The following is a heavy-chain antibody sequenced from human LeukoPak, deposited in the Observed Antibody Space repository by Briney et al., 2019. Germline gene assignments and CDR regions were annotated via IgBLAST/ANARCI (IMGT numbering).Heavy chain of an antibody. D-gene: IGHD1-26*01. CDR1: GFTFSSYA. CDR3: AKEIGLAATYYYGMDV. Sequence: GGSLRLSCAASGFTFSSYAMHWVRHAPGKGLEWVSGISWNSGSIGYADSVKGRFTISRDNAKNSLYLQMNSLRAEDTALYYCAKEIGLAATYYYGMDVWGQGTTVTVSS. CDR2: ISWNSGSI. J-gene: IGHJ6*02. V-gene: IGHV3-9*01.